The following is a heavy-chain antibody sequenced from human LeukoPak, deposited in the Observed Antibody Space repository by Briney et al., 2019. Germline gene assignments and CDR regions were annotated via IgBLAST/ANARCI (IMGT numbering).Heavy chain of an antibody. J-gene: IGHJ4*02. CDR2: IIPIFGTA. CDR1: GGTFSSYA. CDR3: ARLLGSGYYTFDY. Sequence: SVKVSCKASGGTFSSYAISWVRQAPGQGLEWMGRIIPIFGTANYAQKFQGRVTITADKSTSTAYMELSSLRSEDTAVYYCARLLGSGYYTFDYWGQGTLVTVSS. V-gene: IGHV1-69*06. D-gene: IGHD3-22*01.